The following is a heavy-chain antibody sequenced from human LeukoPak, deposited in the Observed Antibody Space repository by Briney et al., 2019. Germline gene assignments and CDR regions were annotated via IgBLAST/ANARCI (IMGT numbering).Heavy chain of an antibody. CDR3: ERGIAAQMN. D-gene: IGHD6-6*01. V-gene: IGHV4-61*02. CDR2: IYTSGST. J-gene: IGHJ4*02. Sequence: PSQTLSLTCTVSGGSISSGSYYWSWVRQPAGKGLEWLGRIYTSGSTNYNPSLKSRVTISVDTSKNQFSLKLSSVTAADTAVYYCERGIAAQMNWGQGTLVTVSS. CDR1: GGSISSGSYY.